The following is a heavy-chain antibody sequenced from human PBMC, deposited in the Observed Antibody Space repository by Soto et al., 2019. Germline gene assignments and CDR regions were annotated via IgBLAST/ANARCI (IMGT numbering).Heavy chain of an antibody. CDR1: GGSISSYY. D-gene: IGHD3-10*01. CDR2: THYSGST. CDR3: ARVKASGVNFDY. Sequence: SETLSLTCTVSGGSISSYYWNWIRQPPGKGLEWIGYTHYSGSTNYNPSLKSRVTISVDTSKNQFSLKLSSVTAADTGVYYCARVKASGVNFDYWGQGTLVTVSS. J-gene: IGHJ4*02. V-gene: IGHV4-59*01.